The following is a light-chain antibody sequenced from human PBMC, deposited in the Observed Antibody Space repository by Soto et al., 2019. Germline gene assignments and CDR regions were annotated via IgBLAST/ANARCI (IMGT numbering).Light chain of an antibody. J-gene: IGLJ1*01. V-gene: IGLV2-14*01. CDR3: SSYTSSTFYV. Sequence: QSALTQPASVSGSPGQSITISCTGTISDVGGYNYVSWYQQHPGKAPKLMICDVSNRPSGVSNRFSGSKSGNTASLTISGLQAEDEADYYCSSYTSSTFYVFGTGTKVTVL. CDR1: ISDVGGYNY. CDR2: DVS.